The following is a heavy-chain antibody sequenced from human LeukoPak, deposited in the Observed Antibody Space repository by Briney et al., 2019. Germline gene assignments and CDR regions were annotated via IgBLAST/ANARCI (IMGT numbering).Heavy chain of an antibody. CDR2: IYYSGST. D-gene: IGHD3-22*01. CDR3: ARKATYYYDSSGYSHFDY. CDR1: GGSISSYY. Sequence: PSETLSLTCTVSGGSISSYYWSWIRQPPGKGLEWIGYIYYSGSTNYNPSLKSRVTISVDTSKNQFSLKLSSVTAADTAVYYCARKATYYYDSSGYSHFDYWGQGTLVTVSS. V-gene: IGHV4-59*01. J-gene: IGHJ4*02.